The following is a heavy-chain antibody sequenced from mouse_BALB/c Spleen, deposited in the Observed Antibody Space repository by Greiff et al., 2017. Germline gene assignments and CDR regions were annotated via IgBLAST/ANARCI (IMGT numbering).Heavy chain of an antibody. CDR1: GYAFSSSW. D-gene: IGHD2-1*01. J-gene: IGHJ3*01. CDR3: ARSGGNYGGFAY. Sequence: VKLVESGPELVKPGASVKISCKASGYAFSSSWMNWVKQRPGQGLEWIGRIYPGDGDTNYNGKFKGKATLTADKSSSTAYMQLSSLTSVDSAVYFCARSGGNYGGFAYWGQGTLVTVSA. CDR2: IYPGDGDT. V-gene: IGHV1-82*01.